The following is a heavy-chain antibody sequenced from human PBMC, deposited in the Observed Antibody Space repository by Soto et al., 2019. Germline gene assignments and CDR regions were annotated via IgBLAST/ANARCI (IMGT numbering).Heavy chain of an antibody. Sequence: ASVKVSCKASGGTFSSYTISWVRQAPGQGLEWMGRIIPILGIANYAQKFQGRVTITADKSTSTAYMELSSLRSEDTAVYYCAKQDTPSLTASTVTTPKRANDYWGQGTLVTVSS. V-gene: IGHV1-69*02. CDR1: GGTFSSYT. CDR2: IIPILGIA. CDR3: AKQDTPSLTASTVTTPKRANDY. D-gene: IGHD4-4*01. J-gene: IGHJ4*02.